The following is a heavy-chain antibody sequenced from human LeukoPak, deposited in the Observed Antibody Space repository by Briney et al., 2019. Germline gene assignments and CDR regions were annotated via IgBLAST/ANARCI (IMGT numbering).Heavy chain of an antibody. CDR1: GFTFDEYA. Sequence: GRSLRLSCAASGFTFDEYAMHWDRQAPGTGLEWVSVISWNSGSIDYADSVKGRFTISRDNAKNSLYLQMTSLRAEDMALYYCAKDEIKNDMCGTFDYWGQGTLVTVSS. D-gene: IGHD3-10*02. CDR3: AKDEIKNDMCGTFDY. CDR2: ISWNSGSI. J-gene: IGHJ4*02. V-gene: IGHV3-9*03.